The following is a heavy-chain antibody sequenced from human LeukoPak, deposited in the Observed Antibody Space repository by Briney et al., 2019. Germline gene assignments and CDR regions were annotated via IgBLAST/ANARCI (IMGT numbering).Heavy chain of an antibody. V-gene: IGHV4-39*01. CDR3: ASSYYYDSSGYYSDFDY. CDR1: GGSISSSSYY. J-gene: IGHJ4*02. Sequence: PSETLSLTCTDSGGSISSSSYYWGWIRQPPGKGLEWIGSIYYSGSTYYNPSLKSRVTISVDTSKNQFSLKLSSVTAADTAVYYCASSYYYDSSGYYSDFDYWGQGTLVTVSS. D-gene: IGHD3-22*01. CDR2: IYYSGST.